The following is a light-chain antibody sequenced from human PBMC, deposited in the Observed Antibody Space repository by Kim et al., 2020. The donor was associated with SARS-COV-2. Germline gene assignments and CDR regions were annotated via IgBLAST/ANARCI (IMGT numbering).Light chain of an antibody. J-gene: IGLJ2*01. CDR3: QVWDFSGSQMI. CDR2: YDD. V-gene: IGLV3-21*01. Sequence: SYELTQPPSVSVAPGTTARIPCGGNIIERESVHWYQQKAGQVPVLIMYYDDNRPSGIPERFSVSTSGNMATLTIRKVEAGDEPDYDCQVWDFSGSQMIFGGGSTLT. CDR1: IIERES.